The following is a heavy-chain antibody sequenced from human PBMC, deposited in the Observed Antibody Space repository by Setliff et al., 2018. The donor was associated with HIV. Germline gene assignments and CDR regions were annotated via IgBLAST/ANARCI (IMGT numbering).Heavy chain of an antibody. CDR1: GGTLRSYG. J-gene: IGHJ6*02. V-gene: IGHV1-69*04. D-gene: IGHD4-17*01. CDR3: ARETYFFDVTTFYSYALGV. CDR2: VIPVRDMA. Sequence: ASVKVSCKASGGTLRSYGMTWVRQAPGQGLEWMGTVIPVRDMANYAEMFQGRVTITADRSTSTSYMELRGLRSEDTAVYFCARETYFFDVTTFYSYALGVWGQGTTVTVSS.